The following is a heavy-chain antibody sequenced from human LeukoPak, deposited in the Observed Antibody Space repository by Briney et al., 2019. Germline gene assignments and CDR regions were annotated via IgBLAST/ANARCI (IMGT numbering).Heavy chain of an antibody. CDR2: ICAYNGNP. V-gene: IGHV1-18*01. CDR1: IYTFTNYA. D-gene: IGHD3-3*01. J-gene: IGHJ5*02. CDR3: ARGLEWVTRRHTWFDP. Sequence: ASVKVSCTASIYTFTNYAFTWVRQAPGQGLEWMGWICAYNGNPNYAQKLQGRVTMTTSTSTSTAYMELRSLRSDDTAVYYCARGLEWVTRRHTWFDPWGQGTLVTVSS.